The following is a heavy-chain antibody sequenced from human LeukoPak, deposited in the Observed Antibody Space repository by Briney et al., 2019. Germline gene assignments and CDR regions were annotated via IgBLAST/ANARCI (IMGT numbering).Heavy chain of an antibody. CDR3: ARGEAGYQLGFDP. CDR1: GFTFSSYS. V-gene: IGHV4-34*01. D-gene: IGHD6-6*01. J-gene: IGHJ5*02. CDR2: INHSGST. Sequence: GSLRLSCAASGFTFSSYSMNWVRQAPGKGLEWIGEINHSGSTNYNPSLKSRVTISVDTSKNQFSLKLSSVTAADTAVYYCARGEAGYQLGFDPWGQGTLVTVSS.